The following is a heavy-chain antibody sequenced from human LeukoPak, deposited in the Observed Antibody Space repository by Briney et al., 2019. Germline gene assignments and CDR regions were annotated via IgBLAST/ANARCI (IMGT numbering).Heavy chain of an antibody. J-gene: IGHJ3*02. V-gene: IGHV3-21*01. CDR3: ARDYDFWSGYSPHAFDI. D-gene: IGHD3-3*01. Sequence: PGGSLRLSCAASGFTFSSYSMNWVRQAPGKGLEWVSSISSSSSYIYYADSVKGRFTISRDNAKNSLYLQMNSLRAEDTAVYYCARDYDFWSGYSPHAFDIWGQGTMVTVSS. CDR2: ISSSSSYI. CDR1: GFTFSSYS.